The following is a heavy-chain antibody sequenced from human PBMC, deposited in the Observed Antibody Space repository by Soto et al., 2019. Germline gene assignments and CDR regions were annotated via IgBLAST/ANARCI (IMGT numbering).Heavy chain of an antibody. V-gene: IGHV1-46*03. CDR2: INPSGGSA. J-gene: IGHJ4*02. Sequence: QVHLVQSGAEVRKPGASVKVSCKASGYTFSNYYMHWVRQAPGQGLEWMGIINPSGGSASYAQKFQGRLTMTRDTSTSTVYMALSSLRSEDTAVYYCARDVNGIAPAGGYFAYWGQGTLVTVSS. CDR3: ARDVNGIAPAGGYFAY. D-gene: IGHD6-13*01. CDR1: GYTFSNYY.